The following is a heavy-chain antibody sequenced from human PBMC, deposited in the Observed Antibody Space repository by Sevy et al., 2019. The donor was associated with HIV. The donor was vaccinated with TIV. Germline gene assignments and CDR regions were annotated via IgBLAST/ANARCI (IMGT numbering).Heavy chain of an antibody. V-gene: IGHV3-30*18. D-gene: IGHD3-3*01. CDR3: AKWGVDFWSGYYTGGGLDP. J-gene: IGHJ5*02. CDR1: GFTFSSYG. Sequence: GGSLRLSCAASGFTFSSYGMHWVRQAPGKGLEWVAVISYDGSNKYYADSVKGRFTISRDNSKNTLYLQMISLRAEDTAVYYCAKWGVDFWSGYYTGGGLDPWGQGTLVTVSS. CDR2: ISYDGSNK.